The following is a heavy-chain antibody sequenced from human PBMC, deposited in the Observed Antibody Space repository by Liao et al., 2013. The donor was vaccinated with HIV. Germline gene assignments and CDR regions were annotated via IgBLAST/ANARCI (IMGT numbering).Heavy chain of an antibody. CDR1: GGSISSSY. D-gene: IGHD3-10*01. J-gene: IGHJ6*04. Sequence: QVQLQESGPGLVKPSETLSLTCTVSGGSISSSYWAWIRQPPGKGLEWIGSIFYSGSTYYNPSLKSRVTISVDTSKNQFSLKLNSVTAADTAIYYCARSERWTLSSGDVWGRGTTVTVSS. CDR3: ARSERWTLSSGDV. CDR2: IFYSGST. V-gene: IGHV4-39*07.